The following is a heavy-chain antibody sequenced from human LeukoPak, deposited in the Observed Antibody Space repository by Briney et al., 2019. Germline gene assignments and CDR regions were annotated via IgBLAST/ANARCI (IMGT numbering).Heavy chain of an antibody. CDR3: AREYSSGWSTGGAFDI. CDR1: GGSVSGYY. V-gene: IGHV4-34*01. CDR2: INHSGST. Sequence: SETLSLTCAVYGGSVSGYYWSWIRQPPGKGLEWIGEINHSGSTNYNPSLKSRVTISVDTSKNQFSLKLSSVTAADTAVYYCAREYSSGWSTGGAFDIWGQGTMVTVSS. J-gene: IGHJ3*02. D-gene: IGHD6-19*01.